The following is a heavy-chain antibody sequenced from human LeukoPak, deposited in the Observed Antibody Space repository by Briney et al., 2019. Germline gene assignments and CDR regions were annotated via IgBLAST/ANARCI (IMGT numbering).Heavy chain of an antibody. CDR3: ATDLHYAFDF. CDR2: IRVGDSAR. J-gene: IGHJ4*02. CDR1: GFTFSSSA. D-gene: IGHD4-17*01. V-gene: IGHV3-48*02. Sequence: GGSLRLSCAASGFTFSSSAMSWVRQAPGKGLEWVSNIRVGDSARTYADSVRGRFTVSRDDAKNSLYLQMNSLRDEDTAIYYCATDLHYAFDFWGLGTLVTVSS.